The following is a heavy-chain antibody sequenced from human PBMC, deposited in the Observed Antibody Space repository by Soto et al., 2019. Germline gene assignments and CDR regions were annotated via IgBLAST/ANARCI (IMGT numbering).Heavy chain of an antibody. CDR1: GFTFSSYA. D-gene: IGHD3-10*01. V-gene: IGHV3-30-3*01. CDR2: ISKDGNSK. CDR3: ARDPQGSYCYIDY. J-gene: IGHJ4*02. Sequence: GGSLRLSCAASGFTFSSYAIHWVRQAPGKGLEWVTIISKDGNSKHYADSVKGRFTISRDNSKNTLFLQMNSLRAEDTAVYYCARDPQGSYCYIDYWGQGTPVTVSS.